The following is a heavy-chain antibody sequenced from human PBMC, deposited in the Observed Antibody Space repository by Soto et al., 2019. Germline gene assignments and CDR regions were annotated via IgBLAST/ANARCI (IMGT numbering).Heavy chain of an antibody. J-gene: IGHJ6*02. Sequence: SETLSLTCAVYGGSFSGYYWSWIRQPPGKGLEWIGEINHSGSTNYNPSLKSRVTISVDTSKNQFSLKLSSVTAADTAVYYCARRASIVVGDRNYYYGMDVWGQGTTVTVSS. CDR3: ARRASIVVGDRNYYYGMDV. CDR2: INHSGST. CDR1: GGSFSGYY. V-gene: IGHV4-34*01. D-gene: IGHD2-2*01.